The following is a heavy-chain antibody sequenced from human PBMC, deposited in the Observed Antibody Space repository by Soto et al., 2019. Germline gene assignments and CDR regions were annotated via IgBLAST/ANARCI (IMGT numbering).Heavy chain of an antibody. J-gene: IGHJ4*02. D-gene: IGHD7-27*01. CDR2: MSPNSGDT. V-gene: IGHV1-8*01. CDR3: ARGPANWGFDY. Sequence: QEQLVQSGAEVKKPGASVKVSCKASESTFTSYDINWVRQATGQGLEWMGWMSPNSGDTGYARKVQGRVTMTRDTAIITPCMERRSLRSEDKAVYYCARGPANWGFDYWGQGTLVTVSS. CDR1: ESTFTSYD.